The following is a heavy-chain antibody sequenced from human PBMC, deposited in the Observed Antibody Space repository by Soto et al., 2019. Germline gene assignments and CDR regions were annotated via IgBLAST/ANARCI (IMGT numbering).Heavy chain of an antibody. V-gene: IGHV1-18*01. Sequence: QVQLVQSGAEVKKPGASVKVSCKTSGYTFNIYGISWVRQAPGQGFEWMGWISPYNGNKRYAQNLQARVTMTTDTSTSTAYMELRSLRSDDTALYYCARELSALGTIDYWGQGTLVTVSS. CDR3: ARELSALGTIDY. J-gene: IGHJ4*02. CDR1: GYTFNIYG. D-gene: IGHD1-7*01. CDR2: ISPYNGNK.